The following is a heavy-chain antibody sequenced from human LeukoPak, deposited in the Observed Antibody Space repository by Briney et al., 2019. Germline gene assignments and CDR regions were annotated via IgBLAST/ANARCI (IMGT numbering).Heavy chain of an antibody. D-gene: IGHD5-24*01. CDR3: ARVGGWLQLKRWGSDY. CDR2: VSHSGTT. J-gene: IGHJ4*02. Sequence: SETLTLTCAVYGGSLRSYYWSWIRQSPGKGLDWIGEVSHSGTTTYNPSLKGRVIISMDTSKRQFSLKVTSVTAADTAIYYCARVGGWLQLKRWGSDYWGQGTPVTVSS. V-gene: IGHV4-34*01. CDR1: GGSLRSYY.